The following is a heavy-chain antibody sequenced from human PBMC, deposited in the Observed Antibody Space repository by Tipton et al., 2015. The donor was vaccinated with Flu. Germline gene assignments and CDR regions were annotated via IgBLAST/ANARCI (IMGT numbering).Heavy chain of an antibody. D-gene: IGHD4-23*01. CDR1: GYTFASYW. Sequence: QLVQSGAEVKKPGESLKISCKASGYTFASYWIGWVRQLPGKGLEWMGIIYPADSDTRYSPSFQGQVTISADKSISTAYLQWSSLKAWDTALYCCAVEGYGGSMSYFEYLGQGTLVTVSS. V-gene: IGHV5-51*01. CDR2: IYPADSDT. CDR3: AVEGYGGSMSYFEY. J-gene: IGHJ4*02.